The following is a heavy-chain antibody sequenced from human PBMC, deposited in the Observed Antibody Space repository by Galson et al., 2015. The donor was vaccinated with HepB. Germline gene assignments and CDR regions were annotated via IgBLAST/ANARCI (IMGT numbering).Heavy chain of an antibody. Sequence: SVKVSCKASGHTFTTYSISWVRQAPGQGLEWMGGIIPFYGTTNYAQNFQGRVTITSDESTSTAYIELSSLGSDDTAFYYWASGQTTVSIPFGYLDHWGRGTLVTVSS. V-gene: IGHV1-69*13. J-gene: IGHJ2*01. D-gene: IGHD4-17*01. CDR2: IIPFYGTT. CDR3: ASGQTTVSIPFGYLDH. CDR1: GHTFTTYS.